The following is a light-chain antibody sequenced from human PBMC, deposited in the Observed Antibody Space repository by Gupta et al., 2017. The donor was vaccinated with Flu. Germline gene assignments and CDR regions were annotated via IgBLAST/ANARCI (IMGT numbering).Light chain of an antibody. J-gene: IGKJ5*01. CDR1: QSVGMN. CDR2: DTS. V-gene: IGKV3-11*01. CDR3: QQRSNWLIT. Sequence: EIVLTQSPATLSLSPGERGTLSCRASQSVGMNLAWYQQKPGRAPRLLIYDTSSRATGIPARFSGSGFGTDFTLTINSLEPEDFAVYYCQQRSNWLITFGQGTRLEIK.